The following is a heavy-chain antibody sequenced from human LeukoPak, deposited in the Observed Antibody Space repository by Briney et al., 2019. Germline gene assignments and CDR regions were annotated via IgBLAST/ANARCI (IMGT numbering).Heavy chain of an antibody. CDR3: ARAGYTISSYRFDY. CDR2: IYTTGRT. J-gene: IGHJ4*02. V-gene: IGHV4-4*07. D-gene: IGHD3-16*02. CDR1: GDSTSSYW. Sequence: SETLSLNCSVSGDSTSSYWWSWIRQPAGKGLEFIGRIYTTGRTNYNPSLKSRVSMSVDTSKNKFSLELRSVTAADTAVYFCARAGYTISSYRFDYWGQGALVTVSS.